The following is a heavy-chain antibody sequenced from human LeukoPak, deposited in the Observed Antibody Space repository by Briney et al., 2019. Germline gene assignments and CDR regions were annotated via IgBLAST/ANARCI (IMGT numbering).Heavy chain of an antibody. V-gene: IGHV4-4*07. J-gene: IGHJ4*02. CDR1: GGSISSYY. CDR3: ATLGYSYGTDY. CDR2: IYTSGST. D-gene: IGHD5-18*01. Sequence: SETLSLTCTVSGGSISSYYWSWIRQPAGKGLEWIGRIYTSGSTNYNPSLKSRVTISVDTSKNQFSLKLSSVTAADTAVYYCATLGYSYGTDYWGQGTLVTVSS.